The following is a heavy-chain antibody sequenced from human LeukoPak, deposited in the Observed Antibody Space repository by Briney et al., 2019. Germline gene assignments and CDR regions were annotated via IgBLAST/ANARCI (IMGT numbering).Heavy chain of an antibody. V-gene: IGHV3-21*01. D-gene: IGHD1-20*01. CDR2: VSSSSSYI. Sequence: GGSLRLSCAASGFTFSSYAMSWVRQAPGKGLEWVSSVSSSSSYIYYSDSVKGRFTISRDNAKNSLFLQMNSLRAEDTAVYFCVRDRGGGNWLDYWGQGTLVTVSS. J-gene: IGHJ4*02. CDR3: VRDRGGGNWLDY. CDR1: GFTFSSYA.